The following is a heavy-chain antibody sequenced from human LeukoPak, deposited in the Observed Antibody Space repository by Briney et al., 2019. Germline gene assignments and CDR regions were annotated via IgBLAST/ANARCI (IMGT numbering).Heavy chain of an antibody. Sequence: PSQTLSLTCTVSGGSISSGDYYWSWIRQPPGKGLEWIGYIYYSGSTYYNPSLKSRVTISVDTSKSQFSLKLSSVTAADTAVYYCARGGGSTYGNWFDPWGQGTLVTVSS. CDR1: GGSISSGDYY. D-gene: IGHD2-2*01. V-gene: IGHV4-30-4*01. CDR2: IYYSGST. J-gene: IGHJ5*02. CDR3: ARGGGSTYGNWFDP.